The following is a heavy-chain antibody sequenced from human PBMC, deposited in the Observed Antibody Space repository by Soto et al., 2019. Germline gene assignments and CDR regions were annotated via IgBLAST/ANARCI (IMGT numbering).Heavy chain of an antibody. J-gene: IGHJ4*02. V-gene: IGHV4-34*01. D-gene: IGHD6-25*01. CDR2: INHSGST. Sequence: QVQLQQWGAGLLKPSETLSLTCAVYGGSFSGYYWSWIRQPPGKGLEWIGEINHSGSTNYNPSLKSRVTISVDTSKNQFSLKLRSVTAADTAVYYCARVRAAESDFYYWGQGTLVTVSS. CDR3: ARVRAAESDFYY. CDR1: GGSFSGYY.